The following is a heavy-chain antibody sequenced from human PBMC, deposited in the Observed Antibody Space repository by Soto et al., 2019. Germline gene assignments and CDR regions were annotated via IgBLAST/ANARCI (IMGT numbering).Heavy chain of an antibody. V-gene: IGHV3-30*18. Sequence: QVQLVESGGGVVQPGRSLRLSCAASGFTFSSYGMHWVRQAPGKGLEWVAVISYDGSNKYYADSVKGRFTISRDNSKNTLYLQMNSLRAEDTAVYYCAKERGVRYDFWSGYYCDYWSQGTLVTVSS. J-gene: IGHJ4*02. CDR2: ISYDGSNK. CDR1: GFTFSSYG. D-gene: IGHD3-3*01. CDR3: AKERGVRYDFWSGYYCDY.